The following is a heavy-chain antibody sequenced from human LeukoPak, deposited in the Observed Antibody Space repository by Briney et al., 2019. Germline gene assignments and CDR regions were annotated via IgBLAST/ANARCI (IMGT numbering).Heavy chain of an antibody. D-gene: IGHD1-26*01. CDR3: VKDSPPRYSGSPPAY. CDR2: IWYDGSNT. Sequence: GRSLRLSCAASGFTFSTYGMHWVRQAPGKGLEWVAVIWYDGSNTYYADSVKGRFTISRDNAKNSLYLQMNSLRADDTAVYYCVKDSPPRYSGSPPAYWGQGTLVTVSS. V-gene: IGHV3-33*03. J-gene: IGHJ4*02. CDR1: GFTFSTYG.